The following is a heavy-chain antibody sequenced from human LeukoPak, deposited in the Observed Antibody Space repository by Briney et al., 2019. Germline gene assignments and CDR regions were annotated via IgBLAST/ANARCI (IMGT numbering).Heavy chain of an antibody. CDR2: IIPIFGTA. D-gene: IGHD3-9*01. J-gene: IGHJ4*02. V-gene: IGHV1-69*13. CDR1: GGTFSSYA. CDR3: ARVPRGYYDILTGYYYFDY. Sequence: ASVKVSCKASGGTFSSYAISWVRQAPGQGLEWMGGIIPIFGTAIYAQKFQGRVTITADESTSTAYMELSSLRSEDTAVYYCARVPRGYYDILTGYYYFDYWGQGTLVTVSS.